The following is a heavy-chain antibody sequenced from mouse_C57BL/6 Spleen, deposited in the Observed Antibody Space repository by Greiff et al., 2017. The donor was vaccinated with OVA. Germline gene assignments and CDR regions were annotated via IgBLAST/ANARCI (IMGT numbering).Heavy chain of an antibody. CDR3: ARRGLPYYAMDY. Sequence: QVQLQQPGAELVKPGASVKLSCKASGYTFTSYWMQWVKQRPGQGLEWIGEIYPSDSYTNYNQKFKGKATLTVDTSSSTAYMQLSSLTSEDSAVYYCARRGLPYYAMDYWGQGTSVTVSS. J-gene: IGHJ4*01. CDR2: IYPSDSYT. CDR1: GYTFTSYW. V-gene: IGHV1-50*01. D-gene: IGHD2-2*01.